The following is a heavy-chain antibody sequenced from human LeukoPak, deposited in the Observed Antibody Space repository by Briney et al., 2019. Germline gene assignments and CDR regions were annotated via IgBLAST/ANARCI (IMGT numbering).Heavy chain of an antibody. J-gene: IGHJ4*02. V-gene: IGHV3-49*04. Sequence: PGRSLRLSCTASGFTFGDYAMSWVRQAPGKGLEWVGFIRSKAYGGTTEYAASVKGRFTISRDDSKSIAYLQMNSLKTEDTAVYYCTREQMVRERWLQPGPFDYWGQGTLVTVSS. CDR2: IRSKAYGGTT. CDR1: GFTFGDYA. CDR3: TREQMVRERWLQPGPFDY. D-gene: IGHD5-24*01.